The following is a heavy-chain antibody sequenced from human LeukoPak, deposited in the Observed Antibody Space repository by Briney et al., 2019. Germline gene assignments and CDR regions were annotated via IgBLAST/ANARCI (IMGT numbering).Heavy chain of an antibody. CDR3: ARVITMVRGVIAVVTAIHPPDY. V-gene: IGHV1-18*04. CDR1: GYTFTSYG. Sequence: ASVKVSCEASGYTFTSYGISWVRQAPGQGLEWMGWISAYNGNTNYAQKLQGRVTMTTDTSTSTAYMELRSLRSDDTAVYYCARVITMVRGVIAVVTAIHPPDYWGQGTLVTVSS. CDR2: ISAYNGNT. D-gene: IGHD3-10*01. J-gene: IGHJ4*02.